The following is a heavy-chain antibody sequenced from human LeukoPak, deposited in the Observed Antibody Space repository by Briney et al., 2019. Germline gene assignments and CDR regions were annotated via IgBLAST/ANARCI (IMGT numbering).Heavy chain of an antibody. D-gene: IGHD2-21*01. Sequence: PGGSLRLSCAASGFTFSDYSMNWVRQAPGKGLEWVSSISSSTSYTYYEDSVKGRFTISRDNAKNSLYLQMNSLRVEDTAVYYCARGGTYCGADCSATKYWGQGTLVTVSS. V-gene: IGHV3-21*06. CDR1: GFTFSDYS. CDR3: ARGGTYCGADCSATKY. J-gene: IGHJ4*02. CDR2: ISSSTSYT.